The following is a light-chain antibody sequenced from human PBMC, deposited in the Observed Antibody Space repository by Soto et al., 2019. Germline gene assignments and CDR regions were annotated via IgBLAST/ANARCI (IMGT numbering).Light chain of an antibody. J-gene: IGKJ1*01. Sequence: AIQMTQSPSSLSASVGDRVTITCRASQGIRRDLGWYQQRPGEAPKLLIYGGSSLQSGVPSRFSGSGSGTDFTLTISSLQPEDFATYYCLQDYDYPRTFGQGTKVEI. V-gene: IGKV1-6*01. CDR1: QGIRRD. CDR3: LQDYDYPRT. CDR2: GGS.